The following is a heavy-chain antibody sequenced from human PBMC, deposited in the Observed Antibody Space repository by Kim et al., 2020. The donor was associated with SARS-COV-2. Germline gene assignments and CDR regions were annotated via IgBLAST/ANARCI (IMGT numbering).Heavy chain of an antibody. CDR1: GFTFSTSW. D-gene: IGHD3-22*01. CDR2: IDQNGNQK. V-gene: IGHV3-7*03. J-gene: IGHJ5*02. Sequence: GGSLRLSCAVSGFTFSTSWMGWVRQAPGLGLEWVANIDQNGNQKYYVDSVKGRFTISRDNANNSLYLQMRFLGVEDTAVYFCARSYSSGCPFDPWGQGTL. CDR3: ARSYSSGCPFDP.